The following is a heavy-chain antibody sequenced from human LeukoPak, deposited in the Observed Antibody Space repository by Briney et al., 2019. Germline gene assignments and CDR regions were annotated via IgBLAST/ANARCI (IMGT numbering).Heavy chain of an antibody. CDR3: AKGHDYGDYADY. Sequence: GRSLRLSCAASGFTFSSYGMHWVRQAPGKGLEWVAAISYDGSNKYYADSVKGRFTISRDNSKNTLYLQMNSLRAEDTAVYYCAKGHDYGDYADYWGQGTLVTVSS. J-gene: IGHJ4*02. CDR2: ISYDGSNK. V-gene: IGHV3-30*18. D-gene: IGHD4-17*01. CDR1: GFTFSSYG.